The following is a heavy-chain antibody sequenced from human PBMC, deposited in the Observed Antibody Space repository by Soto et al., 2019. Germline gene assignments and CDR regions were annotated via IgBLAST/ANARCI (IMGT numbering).Heavy chain of an antibody. V-gene: IGHV3-23*01. D-gene: IGHD5-12*01. CDR2: ISANDVGT. J-gene: IGHJ4*02. CDR3: AKAKNDYSWDNRQPFDS. Sequence: LRLSCEASGFTLRNYAMTWIRQPPGQGLEWVSLISANDVGTYYAESVKTRFTISTDQSRNTVYLQMDSLRADDTAIYYCAKAKNDYSWDNRQPFDSWGGGTLVPV. CDR1: GFTLRNYA.